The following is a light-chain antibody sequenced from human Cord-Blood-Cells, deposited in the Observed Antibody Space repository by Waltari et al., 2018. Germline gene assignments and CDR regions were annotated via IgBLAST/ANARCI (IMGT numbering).Light chain of an antibody. CDR2: GNS. CDR3: QSYDSSLSGVV. Sequence: QSVLTQPPSVSGAPGQRVTISCSGRTSNIGAGSDVHWYQQLPGTAPKLLIYGNSNRPSGVPDRFSGSKSGTSASLAITGLQAEGEADYYCQSYDSSLSGVVFGGGTKLTVL. J-gene: IGLJ2*01. CDR1: TSNIGAGSD. V-gene: IGLV1-40*01.